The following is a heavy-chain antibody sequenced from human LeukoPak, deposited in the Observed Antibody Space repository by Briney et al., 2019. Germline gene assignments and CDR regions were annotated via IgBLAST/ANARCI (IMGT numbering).Heavy chain of an antibody. D-gene: IGHD2-2*01. CDR2: INHSGST. J-gene: IGHJ5*02. CDR3: ARAARYCSSTSCYRSRVSWFDP. V-gene: IGHV4-34*01. CDR1: GGSFSGYY. Sequence: SETLSLTCAVYGGSFSGYYWSWICQPPGKGLEWIGEINHSGSTNYNPSLKSRVTISVDTSKNQFSLKLSSVTAADTAVYYCARAARYCSSTSCYRSRVSWFDPWGQGTLVTVSS.